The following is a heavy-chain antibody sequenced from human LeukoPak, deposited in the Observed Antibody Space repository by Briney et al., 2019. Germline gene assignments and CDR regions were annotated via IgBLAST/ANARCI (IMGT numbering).Heavy chain of an antibody. D-gene: IGHD1-1*01. CDR1: GFTLTSSA. CDR2: ISGDGINI. CDR3: AKSWETGSTGSNPNWFDP. Sequence: PGGSLRLSCAASGFTLTSSAMSWVRQAPGKGLEWVSGISGDGINIYYVDSVKGRFTISRDKSKNTLHLQMNSLRTEDSAVYYCAKSWETGSTGSNPNWFDPWGQGTLVTVSS. V-gene: IGHV3-23*01. J-gene: IGHJ5*02.